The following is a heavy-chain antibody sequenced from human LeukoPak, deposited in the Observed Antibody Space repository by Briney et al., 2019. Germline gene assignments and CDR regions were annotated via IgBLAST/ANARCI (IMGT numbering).Heavy chain of an antibody. CDR3: ARGRRDSSGCYEINDC. J-gene: IGHJ4*02. Sequence: SETLSLTCAVSGGSISSYYWSWIRQPPGKGLEWIGYIRDSGSTNYNPSLKSRVTISVDTSKNQFSLKLSSVTAADTAIYYCARGRRDSSGCYEINDCWGQGILVTVSS. CDR2: IRDSGST. D-gene: IGHD3-22*01. V-gene: IGHV4-59*01. CDR1: GGSISSYY.